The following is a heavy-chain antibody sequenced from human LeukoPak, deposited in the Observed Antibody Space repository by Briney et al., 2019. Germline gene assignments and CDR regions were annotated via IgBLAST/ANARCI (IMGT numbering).Heavy chain of an antibody. V-gene: IGHV3-49*03. CDR1: ALNIGSYA. J-gene: IGHJ4*02. CDR3: TRYLGDYVRGSYRSYYFDY. Sequence: PGGSLMNFCTAAALNIGSYALSWFRQDPGEGLQWVGFISSNACGGTTEYAASGKGRFTISRDDSKSIGYLQMNSLKSDDTAVYYSTRYLGDYVRGSYRSYYFDYWGQGTLVTVSS. CDR2: ISSNACGGTT. D-gene: IGHD3-16*02.